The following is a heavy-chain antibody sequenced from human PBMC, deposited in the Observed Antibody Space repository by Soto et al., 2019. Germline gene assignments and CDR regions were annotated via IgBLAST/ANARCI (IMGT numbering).Heavy chain of an antibody. J-gene: IGHJ6*03. V-gene: IGHV6-1*01. CDR3: AGTTSHQWYFMDV. D-gene: IGHD1-7*01. CDR1: GDSVSSNSAA. Sequence: SQTLSLTCAISGDSVSSNSAAWNWIRLSPSRGLEWLARTYYRSRWYNDYAVSVRSRITVNPDTSKNQFSLQLTSVTPEDTAVYYCAGTTSHQWYFMDVWGKGTTVTVSS. CDR2: TYYRSRWYN.